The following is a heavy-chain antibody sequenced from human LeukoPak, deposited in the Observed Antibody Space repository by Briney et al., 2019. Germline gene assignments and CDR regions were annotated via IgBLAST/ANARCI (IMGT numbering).Heavy chain of an antibody. CDR3: ATVSCSGGSCYLKGSWFDP. V-gene: IGHV1-24*01. D-gene: IGHD2-15*01. CDR2: FDPEDGET. Sequence: ASVTVSFTVSGYTLTELSMHWVRQAPGKGLEWMGGFDPEDGETIYAQKFQGRVTMTEDTSTDTAYMELSSLRSEATAVYYCATVSCSGGSCYLKGSWFDPWGQGTLVTVSS. J-gene: IGHJ5*02. CDR1: GYTLTELS.